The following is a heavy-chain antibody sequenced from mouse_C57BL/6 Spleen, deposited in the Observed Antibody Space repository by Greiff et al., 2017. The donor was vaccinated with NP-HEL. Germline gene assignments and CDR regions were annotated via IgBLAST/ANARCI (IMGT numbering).Heavy chain of an antibody. D-gene: IGHD2-4*01. V-gene: IGHV1-18*01. CDR3: ARGHHYDYGYAMDY. Sequence: EVKLQESGPELVKPGASVKIPCKASGYTFTDYNMDWVKQSHGKSLEWIGDINPNNGGTIYNQKFKGKATLTVDKSSSTAYMELRSLTSEDTAVYYCARGHHYDYGYAMDYWGQGTSVTVSS. J-gene: IGHJ4*01. CDR2: INPNNGGT. CDR1: GYTFTDYN.